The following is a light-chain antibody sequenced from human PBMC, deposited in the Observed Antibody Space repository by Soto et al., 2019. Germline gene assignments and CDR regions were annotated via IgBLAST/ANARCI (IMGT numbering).Light chain of an antibody. Sequence: DIHMTESPSTLSASVGDRVTITCRASQNINNWLAWYQQKAGKAPKLLIYDGSSLESGVPSRFSGSGSGTEFTLTICSLRPDDFATYYCQVYGGDRAPSGEGTKVDI. V-gene: IGKV1-5*01. J-gene: IGKJ1*01. CDR1: QNINNW. CDR3: QVYGGDRAP. CDR2: DGS.